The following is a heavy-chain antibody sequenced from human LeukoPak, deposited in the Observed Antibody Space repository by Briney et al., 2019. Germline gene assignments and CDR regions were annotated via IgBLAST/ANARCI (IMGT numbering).Heavy chain of an antibody. CDR2: ISDSAGTT. J-gene: IGHJ3*02. V-gene: IGHV3-23*01. Sequence: PGGSLRLSRTASGFTFSRYDMSWVRQAPGKGLEWVSGISDSAGTTYYADSVKGRFSISRDNSKNTLNLQMNSLRAEDTAVYYCAKSYYYGSGGYSLTAFDIWGQGTMVTVSS. CDR1: GFTFSRYD. CDR3: AKSYYYGSGGYSLTAFDI. D-gene: IGHD3-10*01.